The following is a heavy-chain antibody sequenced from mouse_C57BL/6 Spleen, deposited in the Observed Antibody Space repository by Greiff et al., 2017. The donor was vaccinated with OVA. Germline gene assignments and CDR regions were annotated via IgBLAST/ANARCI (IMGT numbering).Heavy chain of an antibody. CDR1: GYTFTSYW. Sequence: QVQLQQPGAELVKPGASVKLSCKASGYTFTSYWMQWVKQRPGQGLEWIGEIDPSDSYTNYNQKFKGKATLTVDTSSSTAYMQLSSLTSEDSAVYYCARSDGSDYWGQGTTLTVSS. D-gene: IGHD1-1*01. CDR3: ARSDGSDY. CDR2: IDPSDSYT. J-gene: IGHJ2*01. V-gene: IGHV1-50*01.